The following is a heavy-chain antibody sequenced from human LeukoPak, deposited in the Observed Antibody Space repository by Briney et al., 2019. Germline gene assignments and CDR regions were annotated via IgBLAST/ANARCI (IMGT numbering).Heavy chain of an antibody. CDR2: INWNSGSI. J-gene: IGHJ4*02. D-gene: IGHD6-19*01. V-gene: IGHV3-9*01. CDR3: AKDKGSGWSGIDY. CDR1: GFTFDDCA. Sequence: GGSLRLSCAASGFTFDDCAMHWVRQTPGKGLEWDSGINWNSGSIGYADSVKGRFTISRDNAKNSLYLQMNSLRPEDTALYYCAKDKGSGWSGIDYWGQAILVTVSS.